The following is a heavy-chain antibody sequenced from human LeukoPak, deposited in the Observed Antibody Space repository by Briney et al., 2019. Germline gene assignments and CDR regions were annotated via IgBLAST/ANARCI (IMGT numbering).Heavy chain of an antibody. CDR1: GGSISSSSYC. Sequence: SETLSLTCTVSGGSISSSSYCWGWIRQPPGKGLEWIGSIYYSGSTYYNPSLKSRVTISVDTSKNQFSLKLSSVTAADTAVYYCARRGGDEDFDYWGQGTLVTVSS. CDR3: ARRGGDEDFDY. V-gene: IGHV4-39*01. D-gene: IGHD3-16*01. J-gene: IGHJ4*02. CDR2: IYYSGST.